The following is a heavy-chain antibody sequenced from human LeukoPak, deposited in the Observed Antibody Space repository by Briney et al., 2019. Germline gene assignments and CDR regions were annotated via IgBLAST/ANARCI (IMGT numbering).Heavy chain of an antibody. J-gene: IGHJ4*02. D-gene: IGHD5-18*01. Sequence: PGGSLRLYCEASGFTFGSYAMYWVRQAPGKGLEWVAGIFGSGGSPHYADSVKGRFTISRDNSKNTVYLQINSLRAEDTAVYYCGKTTAGYSSGQKPAWPVDYWGQGTLVTVSS. V-gene: IGHV3-23*01. CDR1: GFTFGSYA. CDR3: GKTTAGYSSGQKPAWPVDY. CDR2: IFGSGGSP.